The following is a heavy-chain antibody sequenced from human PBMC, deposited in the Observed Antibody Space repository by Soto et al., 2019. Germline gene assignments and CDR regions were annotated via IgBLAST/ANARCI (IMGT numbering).Heavy chain of an antibody. V-gene: IGHV5-51*01. CDR2: IYPRDSDT. J-gene: IGHJ5*01. CDR3: ALRENDWLDS. CDR1: GYSFNNQW. Sequence: PGASLKISCKAPGYSFNNQWIAWVRQVPGKGLEWMGLIYPRDSDTQYSPAFEGQVTISADRSRGTVYLQWNSLKASDTAMYYCALRENDWLDSWGQGTRVTVSS.